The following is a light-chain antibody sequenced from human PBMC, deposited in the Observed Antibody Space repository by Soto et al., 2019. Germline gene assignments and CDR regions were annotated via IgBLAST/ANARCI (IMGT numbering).Light chain of an antibody. J-gene: IGKJ1*01. V-gene: IGKV3-20*01. Sequence: EIVLTQSPGTLSLSPGERATLSCRASQSISHKYLAWFQKRPGQAPRLLIHGVSIRATGIPDRFSASGFGTDFTVTISRLEPEDFAVYYCQLYSGSPWTFGQGTKVEIK. CDR3: QLYSGSPWT. CDR1: QSISHKY. CDR2: GVS.